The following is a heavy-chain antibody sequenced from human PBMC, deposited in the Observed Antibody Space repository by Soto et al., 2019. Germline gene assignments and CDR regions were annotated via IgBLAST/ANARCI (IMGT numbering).Heavy chain of an antibody. J-gene: IGHJ6*02. Sequence: QLQLQESGSGLVKPSQTLSLTCAVSGGSISSGGYSWSWIRQPPGKGLEWIGYIYHSGSTYYNPSLTSRVTLSVDRSKNQTSLKLSSVSAADTAVYYCARGRNDYGDYGYGMDVWGQGTTVTVSS. CDR2: IYHSGST. CDR3: ARGRNDYGDYGYGMDV. D-gene: IGHD4-17*01. V-gene: IGHV4-30-2*01. CDR1: GGSISSGGYS.